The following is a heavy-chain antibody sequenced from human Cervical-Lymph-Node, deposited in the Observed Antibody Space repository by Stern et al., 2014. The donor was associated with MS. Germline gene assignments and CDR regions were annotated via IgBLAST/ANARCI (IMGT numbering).Heavy chain of an antibody. CDR1: GGTFSNYD. CDR3: AREYHDNLEGWFDP. J-gene: IGHJ5*02. D-gene: IGHD3-22*01. Sequence: VQLLESGAEVKKPGSSVKVSCKASGGTFSNYDINWVRQAPGQGLEWMGGIIPIFGTTYYAQNFQGRVTITADESTSTVYMELSSLRSEDTAVYYCAREYHDNLEGWFDPWGQGTLVTVSS. CDR2: IIPIFGTT. V-gene: IGHV1-69*01.